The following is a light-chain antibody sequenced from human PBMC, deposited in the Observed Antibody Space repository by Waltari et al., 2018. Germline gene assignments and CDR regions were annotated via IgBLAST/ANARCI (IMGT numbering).Light chain of an antibody. CDR2: DDN. Sequence: QSALTQPASVSGSPGQSITISCTGTSSGVGNYNLVPWYQQYPGKAPKVMIYDDNRRPSGVSDRFSGSKSGNTASLTISGVQAEDEADYYCCSYAGSYTWVFGGGTKLTVL. J-gene: IGLJ3*02. V-gene: IGLV2-23*01. CDR1: SSGVGNYNL. CDR3: CSYAGSYTWV.